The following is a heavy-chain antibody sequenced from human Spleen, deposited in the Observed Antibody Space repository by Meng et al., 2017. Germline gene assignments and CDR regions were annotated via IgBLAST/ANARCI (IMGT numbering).Heavy chain of an antibody. V-gene: IGHV3-15*01. CDR3: SGHVDY. CDR2: MKSNVDGGTV. J-gene: IGHJ4*01. CDR1: GFTFSNAW. Sequence: GESLKISCAASGFTFSNAWMTWVRQAPGKGLEWIGRMKSNVDGGTVAYAAAVKCRFFISRDDTENTFYLQMNSLKTEDTAGYYCSGHVDYWGHGTLVTVSS.